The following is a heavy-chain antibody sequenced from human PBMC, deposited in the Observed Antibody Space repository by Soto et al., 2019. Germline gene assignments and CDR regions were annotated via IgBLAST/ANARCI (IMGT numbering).Heavy chain of an antibody. CDR2: IYYSGST. V-gene: IGHV4-31*03. Sequence: QVQLQESGPGLVKPSQTLSLTCTVSGGSISSGGYYWNWIRQHPGKGLEWIGYIYYSGSTYYNQFLKSRLTISADTSKNQVSLELSSVTAADTAVYYCARSVFSGGQGTLVTVSS. CDR3: ARSVFS. J-gene: IGHJ4*02. D-gene: IGHD3-10*02. CDR1: GGSISSGGYY.